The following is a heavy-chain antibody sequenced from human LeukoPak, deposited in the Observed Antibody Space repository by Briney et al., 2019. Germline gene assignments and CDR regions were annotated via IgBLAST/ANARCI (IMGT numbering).Heavy chain of an antibody. CDR1: GGTFSSYA. CDR3: ARAGWLQPPSGHYFDY. D-gene: IGHD5-24*01. CDR2: IIPIFGTA. V-gene: IGHV1-69*01. J-gene: IGHJ4*02. Sequence: SVKVSCKASGGTFSSYAISWVRQAPGQGLEWMGGIIPIFGTANYAQKFQGRVTITADESTSTAYVELSSLRSEDTAVYYCARAGWLQPPSGHYFDYWGQGTLVTVSS.